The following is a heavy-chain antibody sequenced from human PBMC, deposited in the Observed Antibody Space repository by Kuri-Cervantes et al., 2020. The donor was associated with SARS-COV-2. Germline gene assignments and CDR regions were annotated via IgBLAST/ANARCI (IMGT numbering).Heavy chain of an antibody. D-gene: IGHD3-3*01. CDR3: ASRYYDFWSGYYNNYYGMDV. CDR2: VNHNGNT. Sequence: SQTLSLTCAVHGGSFSGLSWSWIRQSPGKGLEWIGEVNHNGNTNYNPSLKRRVTISVDTSKNQFSLKLSSVTAADTAVYYCASRYYDFWSGYYNNYYGMDVWGQGTTVTVSS. V-gene: IGHV4-34*01. J-gene: IGHJ6*02. CDR1: GGSFSGLS.